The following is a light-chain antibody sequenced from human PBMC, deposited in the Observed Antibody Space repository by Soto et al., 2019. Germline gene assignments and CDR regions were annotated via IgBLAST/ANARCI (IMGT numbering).Light chain of an antibody. Sequence: QSVLTQPPSASGSPGQSVTISCTGTSSDVGGYNYVSWYQQHPGKAPKLMIYEVSKRPSGVPDRFSGSKSGNTASLTVSGLQAEDEADYYCSSYAGSNNYVFGPGTNSPS. CDR2: EVS. V-gene: IGLV2-8*01. CDR1: SSDVGGYNY. CDR3: SSYAGSNNYV. J-gene: IGLJ1*01.